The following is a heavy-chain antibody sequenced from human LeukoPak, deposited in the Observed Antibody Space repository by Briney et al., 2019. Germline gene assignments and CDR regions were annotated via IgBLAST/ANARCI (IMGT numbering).Heavy chain of an antibody. CDR2: INHSGST. Sequence: SETLSLTCAAYGWSFSGYYWSWIRQPPGKGLEWIGEINHSGSTNYNPSLKSRVTISVDTSKNQFSLKLSSVTAADTAVYYCARANYDFWSGYYSPLDYWGQGTLVTVSS. D-gene: IGHD3-3*01. CDR3: ARANYDFWSGYYSPLDY. V-gene: IGHV4-34*01. CDR1: GWSFSGYY. J-gene: IGHJ4*02.